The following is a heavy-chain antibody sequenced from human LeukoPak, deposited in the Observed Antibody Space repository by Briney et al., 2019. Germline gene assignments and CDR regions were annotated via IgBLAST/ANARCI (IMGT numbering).Heavy chain of an antibody. Sequence: SETLSLTCTVSGVSISSYYWSWIRQPPGKGLEWIGYIYYSGSTNYNPSLKSRVTISVDTSKNQFSLKLSSVTAADTAVYYCARARIAVAGTVWFDPWGQGTLVTVSS. CDR3: ARARIAVAGTVWFDP. CDR2: IYYSGST. CDR1: GVSISSYY. J-gene: IGHJ5*02. V-gene: IGHV4-59*01. D-gene: IGHD6-19*01.